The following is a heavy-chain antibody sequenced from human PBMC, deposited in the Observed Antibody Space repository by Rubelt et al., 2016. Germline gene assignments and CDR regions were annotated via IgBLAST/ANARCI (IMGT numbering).Heavy chain of an antibody. CDR3: ARMVNDFWSGYHNWFDP. Sequence: QVQLVQSGAEVKKPGASVKVSCKASGYTFTSYDINWVRQATGQGLEWMGWMNPNSGNTGYAQKFQGRVTMTRNTSRSTDYMELSSLRFEDTAVYYCARMVNDFWSGYHNWFDPWGQGTLVTVSS. D-gene: IGHD3-3*01. CDR2: MNPNSGNT. CDR1: GYTFTSYD. V-gene: IGHV1-8*01. J-gene: IGHJ5*02.